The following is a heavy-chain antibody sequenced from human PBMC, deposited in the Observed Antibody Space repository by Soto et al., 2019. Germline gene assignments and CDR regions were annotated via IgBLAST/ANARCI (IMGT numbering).Heavy chain of an antibody. J-gene: IGHJ4*02. D-gene: IGHD3-9*01. CDR2: IKSKTDGGTT. V-gene: IGHV3-15*01. CDR1: GFTFSNAW. CDR3: TTSRLRYFDWLFDY. Sequence: PGGSLRLSCAASGFTFSNAWMSWVRQAPGKGLEWVGRIKSKTDGGTTDYAAPVKGRFTISRDDSKNTLYLQMNSLKTEDTAVYYCTTSRLRYFDWLFDYWGQGTLVTVSS.